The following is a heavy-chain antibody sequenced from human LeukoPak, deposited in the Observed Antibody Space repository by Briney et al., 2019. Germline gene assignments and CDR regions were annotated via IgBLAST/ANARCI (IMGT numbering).Heavy chain of an antibody. CDR3: ARCRVVPAAPDDY. CDR2: INPNSGGT. D-gene: IGHD2-2*01. Sequence: ASVKVSCKASGYTFTGYYMHWVRQAPGQGLEWMGWINPNSGGTNYAQKFQGRVTMTRDTSISTAYMELSRLRSDDTAVYYCARCRVVPAAPDDYWGQGTLVTVSS. V-gene: IGHV1-2*02. CDR1: GYTFTGYY. J-gene: IGHJ4*02.